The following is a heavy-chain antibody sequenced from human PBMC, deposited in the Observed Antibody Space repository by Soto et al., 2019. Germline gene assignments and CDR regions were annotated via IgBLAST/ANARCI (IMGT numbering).Heavy chain of an antibody. Sequence: QVQLVQSGAEVKKPGASVKVSCKASGYTFTAYYIHWVRQAPGQGLEWMGIINPSAGSTTYAQKFQGIVTMTRDTSTSTVYMELSSLRSEDTAVYYCARSSMVGSTGRAFDIWGQGTMVTVSS. CDR3: ARSSMVGSTGRAFDI. J-gene: IGHJ3*02. V-gene: IGHV1-46*01. CDR1: GYTFTAYY. CDR2: INPSAGST. D-gene: IGHD1-26*01.